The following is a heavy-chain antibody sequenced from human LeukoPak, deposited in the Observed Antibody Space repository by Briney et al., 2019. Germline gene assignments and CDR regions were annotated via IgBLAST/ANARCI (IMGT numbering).Heavy chain of an antibody. CDR2: IYYSGST. V-gene: IGHV4-59*08. J-gene: IGHJ4*02. CDR1: GGSISSYY. D-gene: IGHD4-23*01. CDR3: ARRSQGGNWDY. Sequence: KTSETLSLTCTVSGGSISSYYWSWIRQPPGKGLEWIGYIYYSGSTNYNPSLKSRVTISVDTSKNQFSLKLSSVTAADTAVYYCARRSQGGNWDYWGQGTLVTVSS.